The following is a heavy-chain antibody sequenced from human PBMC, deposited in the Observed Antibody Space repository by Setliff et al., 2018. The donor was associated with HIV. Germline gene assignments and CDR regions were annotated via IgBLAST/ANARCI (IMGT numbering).Heavy chain of an antibody. CDR3: ARPTNIDTLYYGSQSFYMYYYGMDV. D-gene: IGHD3-10*01. CDR1: GFTFTNYA. J-gene: IGHJ6*02. CDR2: ISGSGGNT. Sequence: GSLRLSCAVSGFTFTNYAMSWVRQAPGKGLQWVSTISGSGGNTNYADSVKGRFTVSRDNSKNTLYLQMNSLRPEDTAVYFCARPTNIDTLYYGSQSFYMYYYGMDVWGQGTTVTVSS. V-gene: IGHV3-23*01.